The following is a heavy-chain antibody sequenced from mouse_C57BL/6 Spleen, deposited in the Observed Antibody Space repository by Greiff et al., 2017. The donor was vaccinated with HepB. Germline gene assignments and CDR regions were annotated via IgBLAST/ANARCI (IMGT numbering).Heavy chain of an antibody. J-gene: IGHJ1*03. V-gene: IGHV5-17*01. D-gene: IGHD1-1*01. CDR3: ARGTVVARYWYFDV. Sequence: EVQVVESGGGLVKPGGSLKLSCAASGFTFSDYGMHWVRQAPEKGLEWVAYISSGSSTIYYADTVKGRFTISRDNAKNTLFLQMTSLRSEDTAMYYCARGTVVARYWYFDVWGTGTTVTVSS. CDR1: GFTFSDYG. CDR2: ISSGSSTI.